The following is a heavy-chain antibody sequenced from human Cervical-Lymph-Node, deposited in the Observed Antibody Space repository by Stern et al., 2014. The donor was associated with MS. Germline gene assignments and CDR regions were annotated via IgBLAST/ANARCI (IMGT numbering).Heavy chain of an antibody. Sequence: QVQLVESGAEVKKPGASVEVSCKASGYTFTNYYLHWGRLAPGPGLEWMGIINPRDGSASYAQKFQGRVTMTRDTSTSTVYMEMSSLRSEDTAVYFCAGGHTFDYWGQGTLVTVSS. J-gene: IGHJ4*02. CDR2: INPRDGSA. CDR3: AGGHTFDY. V-gene: IGHV1-46*01. CDR1: GYTFTNYY.